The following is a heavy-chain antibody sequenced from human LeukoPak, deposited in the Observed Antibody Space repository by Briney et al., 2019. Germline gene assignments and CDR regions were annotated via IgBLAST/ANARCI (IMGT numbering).Heavy chain of an antibody. Sequence: ASVTVSCKASGYTFTGYYMHWVRQAPGQGLEWMGWINPNSGGTNYAQKFQGRVTMTRDTSISTAYMELSRLRSDDTAVYYCARDSSSGARYYYYYYMDVWGKGTTVTVSS. CDR1: GYTFTGYY. J-gene: IGHJ6*03. V-gene: IGHV1-2*02. D-gene: IGHD6-6*01. CDR2: INPNSGGT. CDR3: ARDSSSGARYYYYYYMDV.